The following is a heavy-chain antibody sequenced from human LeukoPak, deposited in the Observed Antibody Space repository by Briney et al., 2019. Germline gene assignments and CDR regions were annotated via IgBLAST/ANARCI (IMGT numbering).Heavy chain of an antibody. Sequence: GGSLRLSCAASGFTFSSYGMHWVRQAPGKGLEWVAFIRYDGSNKCYADSVKGRFTISRDNSKNTLYLQMNSLRAEDTAVYYCAKGSITMVRGVPFDYWGQGTLVTVSS. J-gene: IGHJ4*02. V-gene: IGHV3-30*02. CDR2: IRYDGSNK. CDR1: GFTFSSYG. D-gene: IGHD3-10*01. CDR3: AKGSITMVRGVPFDY.